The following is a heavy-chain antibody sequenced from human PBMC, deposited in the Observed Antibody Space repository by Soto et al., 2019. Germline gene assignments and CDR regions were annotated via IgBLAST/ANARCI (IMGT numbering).Heavy chain of an antibody. J-gene: IGHJ4*02. V-gene: IGHV1-18*01. Sequence: ASVKVSCKASGYTFTSYGISWVRQAPGQGLEWMGWISAYNGNTNYAQKLQGRVTMTTDTSTSTAYMELRSLRSDDTAVYYCARVNDIVVVPAAPGVLDYWGQGTLVTVSS. CDR2: ISAYNGNT. CDR1: GYTFTSYG. CDR3: ARVNDIVVVPAAPGVLDY. D-gene: IGHD2-2*01.